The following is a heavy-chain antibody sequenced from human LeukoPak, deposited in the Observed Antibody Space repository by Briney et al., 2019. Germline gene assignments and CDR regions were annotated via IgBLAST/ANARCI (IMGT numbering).Heavy chain of an antibody. CDR3: AKDFEYSGYSSSNFDY. V-gene: IGHV3-23*01. J-gene: IGHJ4*02. Sequence: GGSLRLSCGASGFTFSSYAMSWVRQAPGKGLEWVSSISGGGGSTYYADSVKGRFTISRDNSKNTLFLQMNSLRAEDTAIYYCAKDFEYSGYSSSNFDYWGQGTLVTVSS. CDR2: ISGGGGST. CDR1: GFTFSSYA. D-gene: IGHD6-13*01.